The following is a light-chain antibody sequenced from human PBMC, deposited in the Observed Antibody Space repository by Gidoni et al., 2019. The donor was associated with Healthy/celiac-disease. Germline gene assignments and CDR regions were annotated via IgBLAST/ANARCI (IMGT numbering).Light chain of an antibody. CDR2: GAS. V-gene: IGKV3-20*01. J-gene: IGKJ4*01. CDR1: QCVSSSY. CDR3: QQYGSSPLT. Sequence: VLTQSPGTLSLSPGEIATLSCRASQCVSSSYLAWYQQKPGQAPRLLIYGASSRATGIPDRLSGSGSGTDFTLTISRLEPEDFAVYYCQQYGSSPLTFXGXTKVEIK.